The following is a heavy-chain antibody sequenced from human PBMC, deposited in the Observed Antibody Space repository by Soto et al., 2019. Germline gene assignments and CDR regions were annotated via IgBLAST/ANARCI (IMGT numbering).Heavy chain of an antibody. Sequence: QVQLVQSGAEVKKPGSSVKVSCKASGGTFSSYAISWVRQAPGQGLEWMGGIIPIFGTANYAQKFQGRVTINADESTSTAYMELSSLRSEDTAVYYCARSPTNPDDYGDPTGYFDLWGRGTLVTVSS. CDR3: ARSPTNPDDYGDPTGYFDL. J-gene: IGHJ2*01. V-gene: IGHV1-69*12. CDR2: IIPIFGTA. D-gene: IGHD4-17*01. CDR1: GGTFSSYA.